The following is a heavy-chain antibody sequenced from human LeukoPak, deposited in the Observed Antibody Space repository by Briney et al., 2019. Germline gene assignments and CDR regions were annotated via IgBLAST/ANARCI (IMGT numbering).Heavy chain of an antibody. CDR1: GGSISRYY. J-gene: IGHJ4*02. D-gene: IGHD3-22*01. CDR2: IYYSGST. CDR3: ERSFWYGSGYPNYFDH. V-gene: IGHV4-59*01. Sequence: PSETLSLTCTVSGGSISRYYWSWIRQPPGKGLERMGYIYYSGSTNYNPSLKSRVTISVDSSKNQFSLTLSSVTAADAAVYYCERSFWYGSGYPNYFDHWGQGTLVTVSS.